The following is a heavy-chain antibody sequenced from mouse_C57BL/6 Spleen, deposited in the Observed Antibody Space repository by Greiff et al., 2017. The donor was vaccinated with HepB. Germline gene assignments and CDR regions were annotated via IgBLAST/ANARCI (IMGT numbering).Heavy chain of an antibody. J-gene: IGHJ3*01. CDR2: ISYDGSN. CDR1: GYSITSGYY. CDR3: ARGSEWFAY. Sequence: ESGPGLVKPSQSLSLTCSVTGYSITSGYYWNWIRQFPGNKLEWMGYISYDGSNNYNPSLKNRISITRDTSKNQFFLKLNSVTTEDTATYYCARGSEWFAYWGQGTLVTVSA. V-gene: IGHV3-6*01.